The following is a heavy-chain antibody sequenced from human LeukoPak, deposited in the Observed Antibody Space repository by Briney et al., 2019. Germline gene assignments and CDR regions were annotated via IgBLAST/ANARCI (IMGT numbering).Heavy chain of an antibody. J-gene: IGHJ4*02. CDR3: AKTLGYSSGEGYYFDY. D-gene: IGHD5-18*01. Sequence: GGSLRLSCAASGFTFSSYAMSWVRQAPGKGLEWVSAICGSGDNTYYPDSLKGRFTISRDNSKNILYLQMNSLRADDTAVYYCAKTLGYSSGEGYYFDYWGQGTLVTVSS. V-gene: IGHV3-23*01. CDR2: ICGSGDNT. CDR1: GFTFSSYA.